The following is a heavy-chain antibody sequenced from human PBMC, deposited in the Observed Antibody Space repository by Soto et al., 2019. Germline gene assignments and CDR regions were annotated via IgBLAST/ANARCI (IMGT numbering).Heavy chain of an antibody. V-gene: IGHV1-46*01. D-gene: IGHD2-2*02. CDR1: GYTFTSYY. CDR2: INPSGGST. CDR3: ARDIVVVSAVRPVSPYYYYYGMDV. Sequence: QVQLVQSGAEVKKPGASVKVSCKASGYTFTSYYMHWVRQAPGQGLEWMGIINPSGGSTSYAQKFQGRVTMTRDTSTSTVYMELSSLRSEDTAVYYCARDIVVVSAVRPVSPYYYYYGMDVWGQGTTVTVSS. J-gene: IGHJ6*02.